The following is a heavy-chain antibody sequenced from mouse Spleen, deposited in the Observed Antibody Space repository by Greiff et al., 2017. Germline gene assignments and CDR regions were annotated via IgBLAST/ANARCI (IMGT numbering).Heavy chain of an antibody. J-gene: IGHJ1*03. CDR2: INPSTGGT. CDR3: ARVKPYYGSSYRYFDV. V-gene: IGHV1-42*01. CDR1: GYSFTGYY. Sequence: VQLKESGPELVKPGASVKISCKASGYSFTGYYMNWVKQSPEKSLEWIGEINPSTGGTTYNQKFKAKATLTVDKSSSTAYMQLKSLTSEDSAVYYCARVKPYYGSSYRYFDVWGTGTTVTVSS. D-gene: IGHD1-1*01.